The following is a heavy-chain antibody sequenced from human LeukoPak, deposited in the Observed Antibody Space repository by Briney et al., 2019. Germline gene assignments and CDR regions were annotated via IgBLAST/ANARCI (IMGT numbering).Heavy chain of an antibody. J-gene: IGHJ6*03. Sequence: GGSLRLSCAASGFTFSSYAMSWVRQAPGKGLEWVSAISGSGGSTYYADSVKGRFTISRDNSKDTLYLQMNSLRAEDTAVYYCAKPYTHYYYYYYMDVWGKGTTVTVS. CDR2: ISGSGGST. CDR3: AKPYTHYYYYYYMDV. V-gene: IGHV3-23*01. D-gene: IGHD1-14*01. CDR1: GFTFSSYA.